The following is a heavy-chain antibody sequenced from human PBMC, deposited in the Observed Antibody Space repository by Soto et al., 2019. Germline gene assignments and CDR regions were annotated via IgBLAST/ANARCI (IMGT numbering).Heavy chain of an antibody. Sequence: PGGSLRLSCAASGFTFRSYEMNWGRQAPGEGLEWVSYISSSGSIIYYADSVKGRFTISRDNAKNSLYLQMNSLRAEDTAVYYCARGVLYYYDSSGYPHWFDPWGQGNLVTVSS. CDR2: ISSSGSII. CDR3: ARGVLYYYDSSGYPHWFDP. J-gene: IGHJ5*02. D-gene: IGHD3-22*01. V-gene: IGHV3-48*03. CDR1: GFTFRSYE.